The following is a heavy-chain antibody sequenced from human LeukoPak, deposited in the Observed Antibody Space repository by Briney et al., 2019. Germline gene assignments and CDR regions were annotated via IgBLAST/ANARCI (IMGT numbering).Heavy chain of an antibody. Sequence: PGGSLRLSCAASGLSFSRYTLNRVRQAPGKGLEWVSSISGTSTDIYYADSVKGRFTISRDNAKNSLYLQMNGLRVEDTAVYYCARDQVVTPPGTFDPWGQGTLVTVSS. D-gene: IGHD2-21*02. CDR1: GLSFSRYT. CDR2: ISGTSTDI. CDR3: ARDQVVTPPGTFDP. V-gene: IGHV3-21*01. J-gene: IGHJ5*02.